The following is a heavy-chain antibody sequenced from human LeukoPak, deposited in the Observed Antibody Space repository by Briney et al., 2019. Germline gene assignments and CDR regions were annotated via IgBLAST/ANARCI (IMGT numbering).Heavy chain of an antibody. D-gene: IGHD3-16*01. Sequence: GVSLRLSCAASGFTFSSYAMSWVRQAPGKGLEWVSAISGSGGSTYYADSVKGRFTISRDNSKNTLYLQMNSLRAEDTAVYYCAKSARRSIMITFGGSYGMDVWGQGTTVTVSS. J-gene: IGHJ6*02. CDR3: AKSARRSIMITFGGSYGMDV. CDR1: GFTFSSYA. V-gene: IGHV3-23*01. CDR2: ISGSGGST.